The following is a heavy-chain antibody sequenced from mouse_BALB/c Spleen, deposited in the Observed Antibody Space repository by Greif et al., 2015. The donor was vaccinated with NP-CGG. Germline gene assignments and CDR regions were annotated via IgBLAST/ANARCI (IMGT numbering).Heavy chain of an antibody. CDR1: GFNIKDTY. CDR3: ARGTQYYFDY. V-gene: IGHV14-3*02. Sequence: SGAELVKPGASVKLSCTASGFNIKDTYMHWVKQRPEQGLEWIGRIDPANGNTKYDPKFQGKATITADTSSNTASRQLSSLTSEDTAVYYCARGTQYYFDYWGQGTTLTVSS. D-gene: IGHD3-3*01. CDR2: IDPANGNT. J-gene: IGHJ2*01.